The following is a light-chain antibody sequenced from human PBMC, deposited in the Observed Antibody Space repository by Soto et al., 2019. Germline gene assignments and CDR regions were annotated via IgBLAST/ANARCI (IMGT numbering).Light chain of an antibody. V-gene: IGLV2-14*01. J-gene: IGLJ1*01. CDR3: SSYTSSSTYD. CDR1: SSDVGGYIY. CDR2: EVS. Sequence: QSVLTQPASVSGSPGQSITISCTGTSSDVGGYIYVSWYQQHPGKAPKLMIYEVSSRPSGVSNRFSGSKSGNTASLTISGLQAEDEADYYCSSYTSSSTYDFGTGTKVTVL.